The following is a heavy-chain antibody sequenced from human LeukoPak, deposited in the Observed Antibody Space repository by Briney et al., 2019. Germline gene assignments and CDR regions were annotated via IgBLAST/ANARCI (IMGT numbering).Heavy chain of an antibody. CDR2: IHISGIT. V-gene: IGHV4-61*02. CDR1: GDSISSGSYY. D-gene: IGHD3-3*01. CDR3: GRKGIYVFWSANYYSYYRAV. J-gene: IGHJ6*03. Sequence: PSQTLSLTCTVSGDSISSGSYYWSWIRQPAGRGLEWIGRIHISGITKYNPSLKSRVTISVDTPKNQFSLELTSVTAADTAVYYWGRKGIYVFWSANYYSYYRAVGGKGPPVTAS.